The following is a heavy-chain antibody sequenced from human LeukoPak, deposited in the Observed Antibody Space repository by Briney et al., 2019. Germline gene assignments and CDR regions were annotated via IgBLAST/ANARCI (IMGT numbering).Heavy chain of an antibody. CDR3: ARGLRGNYYFDY. D-gene: IGHD5-12*01. J-gene: IGHJ4*02. V-gene: IGHV1-2*02. CDR1: GYTFTGYY. CDR2: INPHSGDT. Sequence: ASVKVSCKASGYTFTGYYIHWVRQAPGQGLEWMGWINPHSGDTNYAQKFRGRVTMTRDTSISTAYMELSRLRSDDTAVYYCARGLRGNYYFDYWGQGTLVTVSS.